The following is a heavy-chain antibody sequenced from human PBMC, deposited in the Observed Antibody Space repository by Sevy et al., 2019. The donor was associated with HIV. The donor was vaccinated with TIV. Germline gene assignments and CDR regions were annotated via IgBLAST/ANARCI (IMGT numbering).Heavy chain of an antibody. CDR3: SRFSGGSKGTAFDY. Sequence: GGSLRLSCTASGFTVNTNYMSWVRQAPEKGLEGVSVIYSGGSTYYAETVKGRFTISRDNSKNTVYLQMNSLRAEDTAVYYCSRFSGGSKGTAFDYWGQGTLVLVSS. V-gene: IGHV3-53*01. J-gene: IGHJ4*02. D-gene: IGHD2-15*01. CDR1: GFTVNTNY. CDR2: IYSGGST.